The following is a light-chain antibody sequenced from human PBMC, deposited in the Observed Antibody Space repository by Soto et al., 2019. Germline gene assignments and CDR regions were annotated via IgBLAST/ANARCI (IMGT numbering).Light chain of an antibody. J-gene: IGLJ1*01. CDR1: SSDVGGYDY. Sequence: QSALTQPASVSGSPRQSITISCTGTSSDVGGYDYVSWYQLHPGKAPKLMVFEVNNRPSGVSYRFSGSKSGNTASLTISGLQAEDEADYFCSLYSISTAYLFGNGTKVTVL. CDR3: SLYSISTAYL. V-gene: IGLV2-14*01. CDR2: EVN.